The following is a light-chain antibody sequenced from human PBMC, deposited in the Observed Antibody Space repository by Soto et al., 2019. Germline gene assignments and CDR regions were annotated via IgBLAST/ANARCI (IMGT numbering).Light chain of an antibody. CDR1: QSVSSSY. Sequence: EIVLTQSPGTLSLSPGERATLSCRASQSVSSSYLAWYQQKPGQAHRLLIYGASSRATGIPDRFSGSGSGTDFTLTISRLEPEDFAVYYCKQGSTFGQGTKLEIK. CDR3: KQGST. V-gene: IGKV3-20*01. CDR2: GAS. J-gene: IGKJ2*01.